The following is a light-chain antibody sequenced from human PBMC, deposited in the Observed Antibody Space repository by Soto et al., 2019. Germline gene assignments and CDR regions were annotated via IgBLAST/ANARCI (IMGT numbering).Light chain of an antibody. Sequence: DIQLTQSPSFLSASVGDRVTITCRASQGISSYLAWYQQRPGKAPKLLIYAASTLQSGVPSRFSGSGSGTEFTLAISSLQPEDFATYYCQHFSSYPLTFGQGTRLEI. J-gene: IGKJ5*01. CDR2: AAS. CDR1: QGISSY. CDR3: QHFSSYPLT. V-gene: IGKV1-9*01.